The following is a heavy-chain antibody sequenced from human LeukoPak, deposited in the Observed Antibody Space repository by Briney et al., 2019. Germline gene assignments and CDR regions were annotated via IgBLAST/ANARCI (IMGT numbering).Heavy chain of an antibody. Sequence: ASVKVSCKASGYTFTGYYMHWVRQAPGQGLEWMGWINPNSGGTNYAQKFQGRVTMTRDTSISTAYMELSRLRSDDTAVYYCASWDSLVGARNRFDPWGQGTLVTVSS. CDR1: GYTFTGYY. V-gene: IGHV1-2*02. J-gene: IGHJ5*02. CDR2: INPNSGGT. D-gene: IGHD1-26*01. CDR3: ASWDSLVGARNRFDP.